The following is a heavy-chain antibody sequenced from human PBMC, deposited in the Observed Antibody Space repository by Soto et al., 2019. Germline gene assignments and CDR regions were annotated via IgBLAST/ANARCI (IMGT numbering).Heavy chain of an antibody. CDR3: AKDSTTYYYDTSGYFDY. CDR2: ISWNSGSI. CDR1: GFTFDDYA. V-gene: IGHV3-9*01. D-gene: IGHD3-22*01. J-gene: IGHJ4*02. Sequence: PGGSLRLSCAASGFTFDDYAMHWVRQAPGKGLEWVSGISWNSGSIGYADSVKGRFTISRDNAKNSLYLQMNSLRAEDTALYYCAKDSTTYYYDTSGYFDYWGQGTLVTVSS.